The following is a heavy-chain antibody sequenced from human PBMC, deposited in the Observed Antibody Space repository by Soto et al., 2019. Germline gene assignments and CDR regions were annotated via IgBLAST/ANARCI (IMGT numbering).Heavy chain of an antibody. CDR2: IGGGDT. CDR1: GFTFNTYA. CDR3: AKDRMNFNSVWDPFDV. D-gene: IGHD2-15*01. V-gene: IGHV3-23*01. Sequence: GGSLRLSCAASGFTFNTYAMSWVRQAPGKVLEWVAGIGGGDTHYADSVTGRFTISRDDSKSTVSLQMNSLRVEDTAVYYCAKDRMNFNSVWDPFDVWGQGTLVTVSS. J-gene: IGHJ3*01.